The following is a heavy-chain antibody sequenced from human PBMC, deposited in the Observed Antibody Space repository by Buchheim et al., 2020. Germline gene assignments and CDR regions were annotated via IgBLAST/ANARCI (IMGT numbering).Heavy chain of an antibody. Sequence: QLQLQESGPGLVKPSETLSLTCTVSGGSFSTSNYYWGWIRQPPGKGLEWIATIYYSGSTYYNPSLKSRVTISVKTSTPQFPLKLNSLTAADTAVYYCARGRLTFGSWGQGT. D-gene: IGHD3-10*01. J-gene: IGHJ5*01. CDR1: GGSFSTSNYY. CDR2: IYYSGST. CDR3: ARGRLTFGS. V-gene: IGHV4-39*01.